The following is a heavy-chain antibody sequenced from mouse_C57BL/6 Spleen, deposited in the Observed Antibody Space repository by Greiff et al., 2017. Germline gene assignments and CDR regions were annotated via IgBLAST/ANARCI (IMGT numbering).Heavy chain of an antibody. CDR3: AGDYDDEKAV. V-gene: IGHV1-81*01. CDR2: IYPRSGNT. CDR1: GYTFTSYG. J-gene: IGHJ4*01. D-gene: IGHD2-4*01. Sequence: VKLVESGAELARPGASVKLSCKASGYTFTSYGISWVKQRTGQGLEWIGEIYPRSGNTYYTEQIKGKATLPADNSSRTAYMELRGLTSEDAAVYFCAGDYDDEKAVWGQGTSVTVSS.